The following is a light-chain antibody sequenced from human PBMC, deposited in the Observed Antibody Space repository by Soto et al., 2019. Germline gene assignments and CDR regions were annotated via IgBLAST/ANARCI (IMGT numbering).Light chain of an antibody. Sequence: EIVLTQSPGTLSLSPGERATLSCRASQSVTSGYLAWYQQQPNQAPRLLIYGASYRATDIPDRFSGGGSGTDFTPTISRLAPEDFAVYYCQHSSSSPPAITFGQGTRLEIK. CDR3: QHSSSSPPAIT. CDR1: QSVTSGY. CDR2: GAS. J-gene: IGKJ5*01. V-gene: IGKV3-20*01.